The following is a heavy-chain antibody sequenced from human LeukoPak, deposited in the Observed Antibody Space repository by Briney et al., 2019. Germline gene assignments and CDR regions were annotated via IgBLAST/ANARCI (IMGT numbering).Heavy chain of an antibody. CDR1: GFTVSRNY. D-gene: IGHD5-24*01. Sequence: GGSLRLSCAASGFTVSRNYMSWVRQAPGKGLEWVSVIYSGGSTYYADSVKGKFTISRDNAKNTLYLQMNSLRAEDTAVYYCARDGGDGYNEFDYWGQGTLVTVSA. CDR3: ARDGGDGYNEFDY. V-gene: IGHV3-66*01. CDR2: IYSGGST. J-gene: IGHJ4*02.